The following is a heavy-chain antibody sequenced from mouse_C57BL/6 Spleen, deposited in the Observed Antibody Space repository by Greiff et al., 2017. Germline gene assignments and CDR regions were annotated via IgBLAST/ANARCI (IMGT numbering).Heavy chain of an antibody. Sequence: QVQLKQSGPELVKPGASVKISCKASGYAFSSSWMNWVKQRPGQGLEWIGRIYPGDGDTNYNGKFKGKATLTADKSSSTAYMQLSSLTSEDSAVYFCARDYGYDFYAMDYWGQGTSVTGSS. V-gene: IGHV1-82*01. J-gene: IGHJ4*01. CDR1: GYAFSSSW. D-gene: IGHD2-2*01. CDR3: ARDYGYDFYAMDY. CDR2: IYPGDGDT.